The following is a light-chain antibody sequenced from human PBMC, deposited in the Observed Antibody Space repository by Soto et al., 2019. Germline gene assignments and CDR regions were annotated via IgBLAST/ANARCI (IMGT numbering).Light chain of an antibody. J-gene: IGKJ2*01. V-gene: IGKV3-20*01. CDR1: QSVSNNY. CDR2: GAS. CDR3: QQYSDSPPMFT. Sequence: EIVLVQSPGTLSLSPGERATLSCRASQSVSNNYLAWYQQKPDQAARLLIYGASSRATGVPDRFSGSGTGRDLSLTITRLEPEDIAVYYCQQYSDSPPMFTFGQGTKVEVK.